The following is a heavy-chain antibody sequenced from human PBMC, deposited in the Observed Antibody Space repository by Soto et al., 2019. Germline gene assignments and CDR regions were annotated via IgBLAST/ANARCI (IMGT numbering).Heavy chain of an antibody. CDR1: GFSVSSRY. V-gene: IGHV3-53*01. J-gene: IGHJ6*02. Sequence: EVQLVESGGGLIQPGGSLRLSCAASGFSVSSRYMSWVRQAPGKGLEWVSIIYSGGNIYYADTVKGRFTISRDNSKNTHYLQMNSLRVEDTTVYYCARVPRRDGYNLHGMDVWGQGTTVTVSS. CDR3: ARVPRRDGYNLHGMDV. CDR2: IYSGGNI. D-gene: IGHD5-12*01.